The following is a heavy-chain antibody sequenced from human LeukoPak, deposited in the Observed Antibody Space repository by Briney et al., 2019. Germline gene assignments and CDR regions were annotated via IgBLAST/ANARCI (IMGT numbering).Heavy chain of an antibody. CDR1: GYNFNSYG. Sequence: ASVKVSCKASGYNFNSYGVCWVRQAPGQGLEWIGWIDPSNGNIKYAEKVQDRVTMTTDTSTSTACMDLRSLRSDDTAVYYCARDGVTGHFEWWGRGTLITVSS. CDR2: IDPSNGNI. J-gene: IGHJ4*01. CDR3: ARDGVTGHFEW. V-gene: IGHV1-18*01. D-gene: IGHD3-9*01.